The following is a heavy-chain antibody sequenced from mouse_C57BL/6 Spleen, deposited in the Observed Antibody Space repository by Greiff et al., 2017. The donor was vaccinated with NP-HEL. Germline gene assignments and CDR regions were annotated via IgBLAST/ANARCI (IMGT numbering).Heavy chain of an antibody. J-gene: IGHJ3*01. CDR3: ARETTVVPFAY. V-gene: IGHV1-80*01. D-gene: IGHD1-1*01. CDR2: IYPGDGDT. Sequence: QVQLQQSGAELVKPGASVKISCKASGYAFSSYWMNWVKQRPGKGLEWIGQIYPGDGDTNYNGKFKGKATLTADKSSSPAYMQLSSLTSEDSAVYFCARETTVVPFAYRGPGALVTVPA. CDR1: GYAFSSYW.